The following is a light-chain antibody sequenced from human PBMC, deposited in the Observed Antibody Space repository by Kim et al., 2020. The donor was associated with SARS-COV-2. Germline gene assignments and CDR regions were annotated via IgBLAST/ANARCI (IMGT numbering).Light chain of an antibody. Sequence: ASVKLTGTLSSGHSSNAIAWHQQQPEKGPRYLMKVNSDGSHSKGDGIPDRFSGSSSGAERYLTISSLQSEDEAVYYCQTWDTGIWVFGGGTKLTVL. CDR1: SGHSSNA. J-gene: IGLJ3*02. CDR3: QTWDTGIWV. V-gene: IGLV4-69*01. CDR2: VNSDGSH.